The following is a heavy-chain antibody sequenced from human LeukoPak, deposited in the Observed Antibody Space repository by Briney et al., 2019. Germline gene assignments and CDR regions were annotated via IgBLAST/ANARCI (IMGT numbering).Heavy chain of an antibody. CDR2: IGGSGGST. Sequence: PGGSLRLSCAASGFTFSSYAMSWVRQAPGKGLEWVSAIGGSGGSTYYADSVKGRFTISRDNSKNTLYLQMNSLRAEDTAVYYCAKRGDSGSYHYYYYGMDVWGQGTTVTVSS. V-gene: IGHV3-23*01. J-gene: IGHJ6*02. CDR1: GFTFSSYA. CDR3: AKRGDSGSYHYYYYGMDV. D-gene: IGHD1-26*01.